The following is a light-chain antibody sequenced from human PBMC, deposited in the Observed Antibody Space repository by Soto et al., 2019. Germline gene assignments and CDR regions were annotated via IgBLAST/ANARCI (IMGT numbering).Light chain of an antibody. V-gene: IGLV2-11*01. Sequence: QSALTQPRSVSGSPGQSVTISCTGTSSDVGNYNYVSWYQQHPGKAPKLMIYDVSKRPSGVPDHFSGSKSGNTASLTISGLQAEDEADYYCCSYAGSYTFYVFGTGTKLTVL. CDR3: CSYAGSYTFYV. CDR2: DVS. J-gene: IGLJ1*01. CDR1: SSDVGNYNY.